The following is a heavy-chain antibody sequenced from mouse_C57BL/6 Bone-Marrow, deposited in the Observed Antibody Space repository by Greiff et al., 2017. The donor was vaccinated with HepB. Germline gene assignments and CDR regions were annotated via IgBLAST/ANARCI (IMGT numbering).Heavy chain of an antibody. D-gene: IGHD2-1*01. V-gene: IGHV1-80*01. J-gene: IGHJ3*01. Sequence: VKLMESGAELVKPGASVKISCKASGYAFSSYWMNWVKQRPGKGLEWIGQIYPGDGDTNYNGKFKGKATLTADKSSSTAYMQLSSLTSEDSAVYFCAAYGNYWFAYWGQGTLVTVSA. CDR1: GYAFSSYW. CDR3: AAYGNYWFAY. CDR2: IYPGDGDT.